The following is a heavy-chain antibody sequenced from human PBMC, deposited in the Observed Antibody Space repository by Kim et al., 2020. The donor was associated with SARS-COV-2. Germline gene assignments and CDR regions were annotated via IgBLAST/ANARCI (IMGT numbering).Heavy chain of an antibody. CDR2: ISYDGSNK. CDR3: ANLGYGSGFDY. D-gene: IGHD3-10*01. CDR1: GFTFSSYG. V-gene: IGHV3-30*18. J-gene: IGHJ4*02. Sequence: GGSLRLSCAASGFTFSSYGMHWVRQAPGKGLEWVAVISYDGSNKYYADSVKGRFTISRDNSKNTLYLQMNSLRDEDTAVYYCANLGYGSGFDYWGQGTLV.